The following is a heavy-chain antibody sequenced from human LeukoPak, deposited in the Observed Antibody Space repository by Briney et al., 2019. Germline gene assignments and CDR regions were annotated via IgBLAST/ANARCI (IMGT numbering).Heavy chain of an antibody. CDR2: IRSSSSTI. CDR3: TKDLEWTSTSFQR. CDR1: GFTFSSYS. J-gene: IGHJ1*01. V-gene: IGHV3-48*01. Sequence: GGALRLSCAASGFTFSSYSMNWVRQAPGEGLEWGSYIRSSSSTIYYADSVEGRFTISRDNAKNSLYLQMNSLRAEDTPVYYCTKDLEWTSTSFQRWGQGTLVTVSS. D-gene: IGHD2-2*01.